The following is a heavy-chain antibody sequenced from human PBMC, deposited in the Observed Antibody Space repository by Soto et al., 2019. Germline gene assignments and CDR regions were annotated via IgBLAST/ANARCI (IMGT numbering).Heavy chain of an antibody. CDR2: ISYSGST. CDR3: ARGTRATQYYYYFYGMDV. V-gene: IGHV4-59*01. Sequence: PSETLSLTCTVSGGSISTCYWTWIRQPPGKGLEWIGYISYSGSTNYNPSLKSRLTISLNTSKKHFSLKLSSVTAADTAVYYCARGTRATQYYYYFYGMDVWGQGTTVTVSS. CDR1: GGSISTCY. J-gene: IGHJ6*02.